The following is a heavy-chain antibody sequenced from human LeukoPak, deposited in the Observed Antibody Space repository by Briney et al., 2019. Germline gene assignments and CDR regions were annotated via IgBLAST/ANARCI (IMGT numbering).Heavy chain of an antibody. D-gene: IGHD6-13*01. CDR3: AKDIGIAAAGDNKYYYYYGMDV. CDR1: GVTFDDYA. J-gene: IGHJ6*02. V-gene: IGHV3-9*01. CDR2: ISWNGGSI. Sequence: GRSLRLSCAASGVTFDDYAMRWVRQAPGKGLEWVSGISWNGGSISYADSVKGRFTISRDNAKNSLYLQMNSMRDEDTALYYCAKDIGIAAAGDNKYYYYYGMDVWGQGTTVTVSS.